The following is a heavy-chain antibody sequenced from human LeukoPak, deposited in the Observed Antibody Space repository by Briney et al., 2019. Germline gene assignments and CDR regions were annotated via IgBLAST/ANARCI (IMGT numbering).Heavy chain of an antibody. D-gene: IGHD3-22*01. CDR1: GFTFSSYS. CDR3: ARDQGPPYYYDKKAFDI. CDR2: ISSSSSTI. V-gene: IGHV3-48*04. Sequence: PGGSLRLSCAASGFTFSSYSMNWVRQAPGKGLEWVSYISSSSSTIYYADSVKGRFTISRDNAKNSLYLQMNSLRAEDTAVYYCARDQGPPYYYDKKAFDIWGQGTMVTVSS. J-gene: IGHJ3*02.